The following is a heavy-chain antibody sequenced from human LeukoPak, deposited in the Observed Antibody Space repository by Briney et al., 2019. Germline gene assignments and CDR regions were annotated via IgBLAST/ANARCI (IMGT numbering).Heavy chain of an antibody. D-gene: IGHD6-13*01. CDR3: ARDLGSVAAAGRPFDY. Sequence: GGSLRLSCAASGFTVSSNYMSWVRQAPGKGLEWVSVIYSGGSTYYADSVKGRFTISRDNSKNTLYLQMNSLRAEDTAVYYCARDLGSVAAAGRPFDYWGQGTLVTVSS. J-gene: IGHJ4*02. CDR1: GFTVSSNY. V-gene: IGHV3-53*01. CDR2: IYSGGST.